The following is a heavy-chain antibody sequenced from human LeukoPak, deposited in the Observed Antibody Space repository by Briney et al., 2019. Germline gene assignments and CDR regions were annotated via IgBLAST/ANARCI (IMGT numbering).Heavy chain of an antibody. CDR1: GGSISSSSYY. D-gene: IGHD3-22*01. Sequence: PSETLSLTCTVSGGSISSSSYYWGWIRQPPGKGLEWIGSIYYSGSTYYNPSLKSRVTISVDTSKNQFSLKLSSVTAADTAVYYCARAGGHYDSSGYYYWFDPWGQGTLVTVSS. J-gene: IGHJ5*02. CDR2: IYYSGST. CDR3: ARAGGHYDSSGYYYWFDP. V-gene: IGHV4-39*07.